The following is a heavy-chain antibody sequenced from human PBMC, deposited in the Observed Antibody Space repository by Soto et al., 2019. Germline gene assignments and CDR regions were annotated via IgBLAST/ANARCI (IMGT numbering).Heavy chain of an antibody. CDR2: IYHSGST. Sequence: QLQLQESGSGLVKPSQTLSLTCAVSGGSISSGGYSWSWIRQPPGKGLEWIGYIYHSGSTYYNPSLKSRVTISVDRSKNQFSLKLSSVTAADTAVYYCAREHYDILTGYGYGMDVWGQGTTVTVSS. J-gene: IGHJ6*02. V-gene: IGHV4-30-2*01. CDR3: AREHYDILTGYGYGMDV. D-gene: IGHD3-9*01. CDR1: GGSISSGGYS.